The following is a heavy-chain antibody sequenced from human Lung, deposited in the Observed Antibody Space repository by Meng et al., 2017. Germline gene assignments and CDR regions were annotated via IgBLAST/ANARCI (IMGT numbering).Heavy chain of an antibody. CDR2: IYYSGST. V-gene: IGHV4-4*02. CDR3: ARRGLWLDPQNFDY. D-gene: IGHD6-19*01. J-gene: IGHJ4*02. CDR1: GGSLRSSNW. Sequence: LHGSCPTVARLSGPVFLTSSASGGSLRSSNWWSEVHQPQGKGLGWIGAIYYSGSTNYNPSLKSRVTISVYKSKTQFSLKLSSVTAADTAVYSCARRGLWLDPQNFDYWGQGTLVTVSS.